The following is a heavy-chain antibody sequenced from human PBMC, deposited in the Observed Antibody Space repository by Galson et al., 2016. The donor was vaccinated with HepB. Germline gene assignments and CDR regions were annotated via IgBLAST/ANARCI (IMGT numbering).Heavy chain of an antibody. CDR3: ARRGLYSTTFDY. D-gene: IGHD2/OR15-2a*01. V-gene: IGHV5-51*01. J-gene: IGHJ4*02. CDR2: IYPGDPQT. Sequence: IYPGDPQTRYTPSFQGQVTISTDTSSGIAYLQWSSLKASDTAIYYCARRGLYSTTFDYWGQGTLVTVSS.